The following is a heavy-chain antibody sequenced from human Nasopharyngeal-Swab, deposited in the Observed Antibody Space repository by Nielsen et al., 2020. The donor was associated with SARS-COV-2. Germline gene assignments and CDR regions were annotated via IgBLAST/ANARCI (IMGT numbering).Heavy chain of an antibody. J-gene: IGHJ6*02. Sequence: WIRQPPGKGLEWIGEINHSGSTNYNPSLKSRVTISVDTSKNQFSLKLSSVTAADTAVYYCARGSPGGDGIYSWAKYYYYGMDVWGQGTTVTVSS. D-gene: IGHD3-16*01. CDR3: ARGSPGGDGIYSWAKYYYYGMDV. V-gene: IGHV4-34*01. CDR2: INHSGST.